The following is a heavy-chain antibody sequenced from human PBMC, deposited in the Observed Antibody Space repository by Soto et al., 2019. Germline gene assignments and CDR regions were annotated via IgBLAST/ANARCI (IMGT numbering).Heavy chain of an antibody. Sequence: QVQLVQSGAEVKKPGSSVKVSCKASVGTFSSYAISWVRQAPGQGLEWMGGIIPVFGTANYAQKFQGRVTIAADEATSAAYMWRSSLRHEDAAVYYCARGPRIAAAADYWGRGTVVTVSS. CDR1: VGTFSSYA. J-gene: IGHJ4*02. CDR3: ARGPRIAAAADY. CDR2: IIPVFGTA. V-gene: IGHV1-69*12. D-gene: IGHD6-13*01.